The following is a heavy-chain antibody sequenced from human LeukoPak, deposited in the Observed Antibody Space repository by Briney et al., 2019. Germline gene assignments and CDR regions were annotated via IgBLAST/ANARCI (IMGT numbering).Heavy chain of an antibody. CDR3: ARQMAVAGDFDY. Sequence: SETLYLTCTVSGGSISSYYWSWIRQAPGKGLEWIASIVYTWSSSYNPSLKTRVTISVDTSKNQLFLKLSSVTAADTAVYYCARQMAVAGDFDYWGQGTLVTVSS. J-gene: IGHJ4*02. CDR1: GGSISSYY. D-gene: IGHD6-19*01. V-gene: IGHV4-59*08. CDR2: IVYTWSS.